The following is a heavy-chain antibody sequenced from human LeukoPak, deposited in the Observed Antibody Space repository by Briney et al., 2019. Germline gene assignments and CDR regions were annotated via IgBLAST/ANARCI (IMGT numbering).Heavy chain of an antibody. CDR1: GFTFSSYD. J-gene: IGHJ4*02. CDR2: IRNYGGST. V-gene: IGHV3-23*01. Sequence: QPGGSLRLSCAASGFTFSSYDMSWVRQAPGKGLEWVSSIRNYGGSTYYAGSVKGRFTISRDNSKNTLYLQMNSLRAEDTAVYYCANPAPGVVYLYWGQGTLVTVSS. CDR3: ANPAPGVVYLY. D-gene: IGHD2-8*02.